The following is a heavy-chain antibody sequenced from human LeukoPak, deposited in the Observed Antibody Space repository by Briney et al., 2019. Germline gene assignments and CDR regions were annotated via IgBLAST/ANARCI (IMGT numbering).Heavy chain of an antibody. CDR2: ISAYNGNT. CDR1: GYTFTSYG. D-gene: IGHD6-13*01. CDR3: ARQNVYSSSWYPDY. Sequence: GASVKVSCKASGYTFTSYGISWVRQAPGQGLEWMGWISAYNGNTNYAQKLQGRVTMTTDTSTSTAYMELRSLRPDDTAVYYCARQNVYSSSWYPDYWGQGTLVTVSS. V-gene: IGHV1-18*01. J-gene: IGHJ4*02.